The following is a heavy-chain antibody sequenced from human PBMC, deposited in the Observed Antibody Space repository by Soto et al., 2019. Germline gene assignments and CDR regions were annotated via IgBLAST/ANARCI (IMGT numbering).Heavy chain of an antibody. D-gene: IGHD6-13*01. CDR2: IYYSGST. V-gene: IGHV4-30-4*01. J-gene: IGHJ6*01. Sequence: PXETLSLTCTFSVGSISSGDYYWSWIRQPPWKGLEWIGYIYYSGSTYYNPSLKSRVTISVDTPKNQFSLKLSSVTAADTAVYYCASIARDYYYYGMKGIGQGNTVIVS. CDR3: ASIARDYYYYGMKG. CDR1: VGSISSGDYY.